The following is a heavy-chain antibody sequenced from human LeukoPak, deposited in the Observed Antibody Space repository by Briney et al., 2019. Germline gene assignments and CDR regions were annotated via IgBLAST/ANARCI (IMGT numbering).Heavy chain of an antibody. CDR3: ARGKGDLSMIVMIVTAVEFYFDS. CDR2: INHLGAT. V-gene: IGHV4-34*01. CDR1: GGSLSDHD. J-gene: IGHJ4*02. D-gene: IGHD3-22*01. Sequence: SETLSLTCAVFGGSLSDHDWSWIRQPPGKGLEWIWEINHLGATHYNPSLKRRVTLSLDTSKNQVSLKLNSLTAADTAVYYCARGKGDLSMIVMIVTAVEFYFDSWGPGTLVTVSS.